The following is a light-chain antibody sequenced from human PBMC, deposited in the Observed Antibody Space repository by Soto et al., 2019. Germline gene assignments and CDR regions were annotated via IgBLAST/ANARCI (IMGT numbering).Light chain of an antibody. J-gene: IGKJ2*01. CDR3: QHYGSSYT. V-gene: IGKV3-20*01. CDR1: QSVSSSY. Sequence: EIVLTQSPGTLSLSPGERATLSCRASQSVSSSYLAWYQQKPGQAPRLLIYGASSRATGIPDRFSGSGSGTDFTLTISRLEPEDFAVYYCQHYGSSYTFGQGTKVDIK. CDR2: GAS.